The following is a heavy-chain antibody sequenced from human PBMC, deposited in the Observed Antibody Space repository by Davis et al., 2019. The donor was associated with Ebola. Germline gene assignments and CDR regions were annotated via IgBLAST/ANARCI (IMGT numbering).Heavy chain of an antibody. CDR3: ARVNAVTGYSRFDS. CDR1: GFTLSNYA. V-gene: IGHV3-23*01. CDR2: ISGSGGRT. D-gene: IGHD3-9*01. J-gene: IGHJ5*01. Sequence: GESLKISCAASGFTLSNYAMHWVRQAPGKGLEWVSAISGSGGRTNYADSVKGRFTISRDNAKNSLYLRLNSLRAEDTALYHCARVNAVTGYSRFDSWGQGTLVTVSS.